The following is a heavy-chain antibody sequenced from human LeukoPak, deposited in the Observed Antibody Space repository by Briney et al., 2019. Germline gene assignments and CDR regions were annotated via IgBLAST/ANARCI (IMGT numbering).Heavy chain of an antibody. CDR1: GFTFSSYG. J-gene: IGHJ4*02. CDR2: ISYDGSNK. CDR3: AVQVVGATTWGFDY. Sequence: GGSLRLSCAASGFTFSSYGMHWVRQAPGKGLEGVAVISYDGSNKYYADSVKGRFTISRDNSKNTLYLQMNSLRAEDTAVYYCAVQVVGATTWGFDYWGQGTLVTVSS. V-gene: IGHV3-30*03. D-gene: IGHD1-26*01.